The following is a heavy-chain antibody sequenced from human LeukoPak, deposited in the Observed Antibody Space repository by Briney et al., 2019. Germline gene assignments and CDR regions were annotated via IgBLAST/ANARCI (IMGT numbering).Heavy chain of an antibody. Sequence: SVKVCCKASGYTFTGYYMHWVRQAPGQGLEWMGWINPNSGGTNYAQKFQGWVTMTRDTSISTAYMELSRLRSDDTAVYYCARLWFGDGSDAFDIWGQGTMVTVSS. J-gene: IGHJ3*02. V-gene: IGHV1-2*04. CDR2: INPNSGGT. CDR1: GYTFTGYY. CDR3: ARLWFGDGSDAFDI. D-gene: IGHD3-10*01.